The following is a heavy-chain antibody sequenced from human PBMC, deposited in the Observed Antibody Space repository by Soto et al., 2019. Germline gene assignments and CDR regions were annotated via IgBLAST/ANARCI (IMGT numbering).Heavy chain of an antibody. V-gene: IGHV3-23*01. CDR3: AKDILDYDFWSGYSPDAFDI. CDR2: ISGSGGST. Sequence: PGGSLRLSCAASGFTFSSYAMSWVRQAPGKGLEWVSAISGSGGSTYYADSVKGRFTISRDNSKNTLYLQMNSLRAEDTAVYYCAKDILDYDFWSGYSPDAFDIWGQGTMVTVSS. D-gene: IGHD3-3*01. J-gene: IGHJ3*02. CDR1: GFTFSSYA.